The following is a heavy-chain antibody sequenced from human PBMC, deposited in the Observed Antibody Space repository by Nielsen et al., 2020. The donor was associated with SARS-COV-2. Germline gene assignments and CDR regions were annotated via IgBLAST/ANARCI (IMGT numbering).Heavy chain of an antibody. J-gene: IGHJ3*02. CDR2: ISASGGST. CDR1: GFTFNIYA. V-gene: IGHV3-23*01. CDR3: AKDDVVRGDAFDI. Sequence: GESLKISCIASGFTFNIYAMAWVRRTPGRGLQWVSGISASGGSTYYTDSVKGRFAVSRDNSRNTLYLQMHSLRVEDTALYYCAKDDVVRGDAFDIWGQGIMVTVSS. D-gene: IGHD3-10*01.